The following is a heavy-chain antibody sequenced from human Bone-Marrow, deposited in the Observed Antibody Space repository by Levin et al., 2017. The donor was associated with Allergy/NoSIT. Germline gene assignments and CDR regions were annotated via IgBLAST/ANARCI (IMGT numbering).Heavy chain of an antibody. CDR2: LNSGGKYI. Sequence: ASVKVSCAASGFNFSTYSMNWVRQAPGKGLEWVASLNSGGKYIHYADSVKGRCTISRDNAKNSLYLQMNSLRAEDTAVYYCARGGGSFGHWGQGTLVAVST. J-gene: IGHJ4*02. CDR1: GFNFSTYS. D-gene: IGHD3-16*01. CDR3: ARGGGSFGH. V-gene: IGHV3-21*01.